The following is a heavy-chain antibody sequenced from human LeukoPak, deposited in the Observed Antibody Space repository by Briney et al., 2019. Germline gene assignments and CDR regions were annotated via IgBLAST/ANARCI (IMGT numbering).Heavy chain of an antibody. V-gene: IGHV4-39*07. CDR1: GGSIRSSYYY. CDR2: IYDSGST. J-gene: IGHJ4*02. CDR3: ARDPGRWQQLGYFDY. D-gene: IGHD5-24*01. Sequence: SETLSLTCTVSGGSIRSSYYYWGWIRQPPGKGLEWIGSIYDSGSTYYNPSLKSRVTISVDTSKNQFSLKLNSVTAADTAVYYCARDPGRWQQLGYFDYWGQGTLVTVYS.